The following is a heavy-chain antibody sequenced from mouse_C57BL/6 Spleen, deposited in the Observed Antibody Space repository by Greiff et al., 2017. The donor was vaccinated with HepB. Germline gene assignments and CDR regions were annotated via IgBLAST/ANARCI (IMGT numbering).Heavy chain of an antibody. D-gene: IGHD2-1*01. CDR2: IWRGGST. Sequence: QVQLKESGPGLVQPSQSLSITCTVSGFSFTSYGLHWVRQSPGKGLEWLGVIWRGGSTDYKAAFMSRLRITKDNSKSQVFFKMNRLQADDTAIYYCAKLHYGNVAGYFDVWGTGTTVTVSS. J-gene: IGHJ1*03. CDR1: GFSFTSYG. V-gene: IGHV2-5*01. CDR3: AKLHYGNVAGYFDV.